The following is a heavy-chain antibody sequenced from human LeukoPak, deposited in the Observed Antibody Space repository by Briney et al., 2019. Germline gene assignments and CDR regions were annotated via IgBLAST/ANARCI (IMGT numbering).Heavy chain of an antibody. J-gene: IGHJ3*02. Sequence: PGGSLRLSCAASGFTVSSNYMTWVRQAPGKGLERVSIIYSGGSTYYADSVKGRFTISRDSSKNTLYLQMNSLRAEDTAVYYCARPRLYSSSTDAFDIWGQGTMVTVSS. CDR2: IYSGGST. CDR3: ARPRLYSSSTDAFDI. V-gene: IGHV3-53*01. D-gene: IGHD6-13*01. CDR1: GFTVSSNY.